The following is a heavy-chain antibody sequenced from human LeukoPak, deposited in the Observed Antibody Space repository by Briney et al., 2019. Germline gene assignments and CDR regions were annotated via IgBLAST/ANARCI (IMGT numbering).Heavy chain of an antibody. CDR3: AKEGVSTGTRRGPGDY. D-gene: IGHD1-7*01. CDR2: ISGSGGST. Sequence: GASLRLSCGASGFTFSSYAMSWVRQAPGKGLEWVSAISGSGGSTYYADSVKGRFTISRDNSKNTLYLQMNSLRAEDTAVYYCAKEGVSTGTRRGPGDYWGQGTLVTVSS. V-gene: IGHV3-23*01. J-gene: IGHJ4*02. CDR1: GFTFSSYA.